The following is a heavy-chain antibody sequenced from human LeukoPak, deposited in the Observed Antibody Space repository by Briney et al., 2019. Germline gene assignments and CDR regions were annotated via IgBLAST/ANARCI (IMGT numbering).Heavy chain of an antibody. J-gene: IGHJ4*02. CDR3: ATGSMITFGGVIPPGFDY. V-gene: IGHV3-48*03. CDR2: ISSSGSTI. D-gene: IGHD3-16*02. Sequence: GGSLRLSCAASGFTFSSYEMNWVRQAPGKGLEWVSHISSSGSTIYYADSVKGRFTISRDNAKNSLYLQMNSLRAEDTAVYYCATGSMITFGGVIPPGFDYWGQGTLVTVSS. CDR1: GFTFSSYE.